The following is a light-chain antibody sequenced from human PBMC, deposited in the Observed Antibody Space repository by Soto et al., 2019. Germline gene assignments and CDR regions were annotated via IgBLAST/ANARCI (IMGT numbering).Light chain of an antibody. CDR2: DAS. CDR1: QTISSW. Sequence: DIQMTQSPSTLSGSVGDRVTITCRASQTISSWLAWYQQKPGKAPKLLIYDASSLESGVPSRFSGSGSGTEFTLTISSLQPDDFAAYYCQQYNSYSPETFGQGTKV. J-gene: IGKJ1*01. CDR3: QQYNSYSPET. V-gene: IGKV1-5*01.